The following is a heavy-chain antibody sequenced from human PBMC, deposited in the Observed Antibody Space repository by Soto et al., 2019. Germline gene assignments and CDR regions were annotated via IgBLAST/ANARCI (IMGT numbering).Heavy chain of an antibody. D-gene: IGHD2-2*02. Sequence: PGGSLRLSCAASGFTFSSYSMNWVRQAPGKGLEWVSSISSSSSYIYYADSVKGRFTISRDNAKNSLYLQMNSLRAEDTAVYYCARVVVPAAIFGSYYYYYGMDVWGQGTTVTVSS. CDR3: ARVVVPAAIFGSYYYYYGMDV. J-gene: IGHJ6*02. CDR2: ISSSSSYI. V-gene: IGHV3-21*01. CDR1: GFTFSSYS.